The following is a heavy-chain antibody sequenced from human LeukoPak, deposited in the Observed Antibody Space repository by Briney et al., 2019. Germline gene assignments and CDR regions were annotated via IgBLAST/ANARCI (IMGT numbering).Heavy chain of an antibody. Sequence: GGSLRLSCAASGFTFSSYSMNWVRQAPGKGLEWVSSISSSSSYIYYADPVKGRFTISRDNAKNSLYLQMNSLRAEDTAVYYCARTGYCSGGSCCPIDYWGQGTLVTVSS. CDR3: ARTGYCSGGSCCPIDY. V-gene: IGHV3-21*01. J-gene: IGHJ4*02. CDR2: ISSSSSYI. D-gene: IGHD2-15*01. CDR1: GFTFSSYS.